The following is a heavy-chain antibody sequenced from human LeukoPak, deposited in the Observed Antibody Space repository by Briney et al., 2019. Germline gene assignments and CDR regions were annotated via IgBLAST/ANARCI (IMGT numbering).Heavy chain of an antibody. D-gene: IGHD6-6*01. V-gene: IGHV5-51*01. J-gene: IGHJ5*02. Sequence: GESLKISCKGSGHSFTSQWIGWVRQMPGKGLEWMGIIYPGDSDTRYGPSFQGQVTISADKSISTAYLQWSSLKASDTAMYYCARSYRSFDWFDPWGQGTLVTVSS. CDR1: GHSFTSQW. CDR3: ARSYRSFDWFDP. CDR2: IYPGDSDT.